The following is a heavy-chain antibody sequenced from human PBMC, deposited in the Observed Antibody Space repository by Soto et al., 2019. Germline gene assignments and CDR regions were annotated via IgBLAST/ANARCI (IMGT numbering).Heavy chain of an antibody. Sequence: QVQLVQSETEVKKPGASVKVSCKASGYIFTNYDITGVRQAPGQGLEWMGWVSGYTGNTKYAQKFQDRVTMTTDTSTSTVYMELRSLRSDDTAVYYCARFGSAPYYYYGVDVWGQGTTVFVSS. D-gene: IGHD3-10*01. CDR3: ARFGSAPYYYYGVDV. CDR1: GYIFTNYD. V-gene: IGHV1-18*01. J-gene: IGHJ6*02. CDR2: VSGYTGNT.